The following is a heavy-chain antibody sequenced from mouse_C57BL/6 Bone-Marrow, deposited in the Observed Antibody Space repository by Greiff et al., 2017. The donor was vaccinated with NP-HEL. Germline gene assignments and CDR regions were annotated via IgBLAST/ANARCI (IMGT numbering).Heavy chain of an antibody. CDR2: IHPNSGST. CDR3: ASPLYYDYDVWYFDV. V-gene: IGHV1-64*01. Sequence: QVQLKQPGAELVKPGASVKLSCKASGYTFTSYWMHWVKQRPGQGLEWIGLIHPNSGSTNYNEKFKSKATLTVDKSSSTAYMQLSSLTAEDSAVYYCASPLYYDYDVWYFDVWGTGTTVTVSS. CDR1: GYTFTSYW. D-gene: IGHD2-4*01. J-gene: IGHJ1*03.